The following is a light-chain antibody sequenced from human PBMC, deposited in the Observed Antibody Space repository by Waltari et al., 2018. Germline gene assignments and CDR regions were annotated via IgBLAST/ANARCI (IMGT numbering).Light chain of an antibody. V-gene: IGKV3-20*01. CDR2: GAS. J-gene: IGKJ1*01. CDR3: QKYERLPAT. CDR1: QGLVPY. Sequence: VSTRSPSPLSLSPGERPTRSCRSSQGLVPYIAWFQQTPGQAARRLMYGASNRAAGIPDRLSGSGSGTDFSRTISRLEPEDFAVYYCQKYERLPATFGQGT.